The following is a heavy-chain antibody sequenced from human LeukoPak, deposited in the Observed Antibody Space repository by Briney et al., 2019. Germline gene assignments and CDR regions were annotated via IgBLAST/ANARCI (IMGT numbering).Heavy chain of an antibody. Sequence: SETLSLTCTVSGGSISSYYWSWIRQPPGKGLEWTGYIYYSGSTNYNPSLKSRVTISVDTSKNQFSLKLSSVTAADTAVYYCARDYVGYSSGWYAAFDIWGQGTMDTVSS. CDR1: GGSISSYY. CDR2: IYYSGST. CDR3: ARDYVGYSSGWYAAFDI. V-gene: IGHV4-59*01. J-gene: IGHJ3*02. D-gene: IGHD6-19*01.